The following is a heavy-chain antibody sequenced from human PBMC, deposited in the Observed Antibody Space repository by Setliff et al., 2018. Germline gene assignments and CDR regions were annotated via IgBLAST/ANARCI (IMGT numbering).Heavy chain of an antibody. J-gene: IGHJ4*02. V-gene: IGHV1-69*05. CDR1: GATFSSYA. D-gene: IGHD3-10*01. CDR3: ARYGSGEGHDY. Sequence: SVKVSCKASGATFSSYAISWVRQAPGQGLEWMGGIIPIFGTANYEQKFQGRVTITTDESTSTAYMELSSLRSEDTAVYYCARYGSGEGHDYWGQGTLVTVSS. CDR2: IIPIFGTA.